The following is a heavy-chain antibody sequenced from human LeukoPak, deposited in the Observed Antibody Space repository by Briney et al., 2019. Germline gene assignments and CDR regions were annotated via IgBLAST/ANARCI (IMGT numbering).Heavy chain of an antibody. CDR2: IYYSGST. D-gene: IGHD6-19*01. CDR1: GGSISRYY. J-gene: IGHJ6*02. Sequence: PSETLSLTCTVSGGSISRYYWSWIRQPPGKGLEWIGYIYYSGSTNYNPSLKSRVTISVDTSKNQFSLKLSSVTAADTAVYYCARDPSSGWYGYYYGMDVWGQGTTVTVSS. CDR3: ARDPSSGWYGYYYGMDV. V-gene: IGHV4-59*01.